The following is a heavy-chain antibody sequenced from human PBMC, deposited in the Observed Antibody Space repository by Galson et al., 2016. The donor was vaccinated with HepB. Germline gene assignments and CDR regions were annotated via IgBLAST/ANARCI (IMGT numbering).Heavy chain of an antibody. D-gene: IGHD2-15*01. Sequence: QSGAEVKKPGESRRISCKGSGYSFTNYWITWVRQRAGKGLEWMGTIDPSDSYTNYSPSFQGHVTISADKSISTAYLQWSSLKASDTAMYYCARRSGVAATDYYYYSMDVWGKGTTVTVSS. CDR2: IDPSDSYT. CDR1: GYSFTNYW. J-gene: IGHJ6*03. CDR3: ARRSGVAATDYYYYSMDV. V-gene: IGHV5-10-1*01.